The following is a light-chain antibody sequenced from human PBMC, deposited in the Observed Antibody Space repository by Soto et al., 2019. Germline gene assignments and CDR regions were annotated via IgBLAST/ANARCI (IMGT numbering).Light chain of an antibody. J-gene: IGKJ1*01. V-gene: IGKV3-20*01. CDR1: QSVASNY. CDR2: GAS. Sequence: EIVLTQSPGTLSLSPGERATLSCRASQSVASNYLAWYQLKPGQAPRLLIYGASSRATGIPDRFGGSGSGTEFTLTISRLEPEDFAVYFCQQYGDSPETFGQGTKVEIK. CDR3: QQYGDSPET.